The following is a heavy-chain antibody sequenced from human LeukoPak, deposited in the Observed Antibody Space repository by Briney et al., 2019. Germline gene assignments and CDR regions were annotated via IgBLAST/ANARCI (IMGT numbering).Heavy chain of an antibody. Sequence: SETLSLTCAVYGGSFSGYYWSWICQPPGKGLEWIGEINHSGSTNYNPSLKSRVTISVDTSKNQFSLKLSSVTAADTAVYYCARSRTPTDFDYWGQGTLVTVSS. CDR3: ARSRTPTDFDY. J-gene: IGHJ4*02. CDR2: INHSGST. CDR1: GGSFSGYY. V-gene: IGHV4-34*01.